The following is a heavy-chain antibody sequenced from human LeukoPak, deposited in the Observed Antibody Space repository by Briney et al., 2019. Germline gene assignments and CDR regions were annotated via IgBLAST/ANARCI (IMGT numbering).Heavy chain of an antibody. D-gene: IGHD3-22*01. V-gene: IGHV3-33*01. Sequence: GSLRLSCAASGXTFSDYGMHWVRQAPGKGLEWVALIWYDGSNTYYADSVKGRFTISRDNSKNTLYLQMNSLRVEDTAVYYCASSYYYYDSSGYQFYFDYWGQGTLVIVSS. CDR1: GXTFSDYG. J-gene: IGHJ4*02. CDR3: ASSYYYYDSSGYQFYFDY. CDR2: IWYDGSNT.